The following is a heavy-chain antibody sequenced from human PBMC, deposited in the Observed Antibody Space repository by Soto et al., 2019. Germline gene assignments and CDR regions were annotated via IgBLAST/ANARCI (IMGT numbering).Heavy chain of an antibody. CDR1: GFTFSSYA. CDR3: AKGLYSNYGGWFDP. J-gene: IGHJ5*02. D-gene: IGHD4-4*01. V-gene: IGHV3-23*01. Sequence: GGSLRLSCATSGFTFSSYAMSWVRQAPGKGLEWVSAISGSGGSTYYADSVKGRSTISRDNSKNTLYLQMNSLRAEDTAVYYCAKGLYSNYGGWFDPWGQGTLVTVSS. CDR2: ISGSGGST.